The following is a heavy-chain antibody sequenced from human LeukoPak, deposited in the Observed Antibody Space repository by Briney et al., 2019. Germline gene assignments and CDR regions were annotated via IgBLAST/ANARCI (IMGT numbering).Heavy chain of an antibody. V-gene: IGHV4-34*01. Sequence: SETLSLTCAVYGGSFGGYYWSWIRQPPGKGLEWIGEINHSGSTNYNPSLRSRVTISVDSSNNQFSLILSSVTAADTAVYYCARLSALLNGFDPWGQGTLVTVSS. CDR1: GGSFGGYY. J-gene: IGHJ5*02. CDR2: INHSGST. D-gene: IGHD2/OR15-2a*01. CDR3: ARLSALLNGFDP.